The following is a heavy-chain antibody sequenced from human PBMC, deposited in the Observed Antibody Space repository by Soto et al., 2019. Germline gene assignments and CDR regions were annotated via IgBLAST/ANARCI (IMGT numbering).Heavy chain of an antibody. CDR2: IYYSGCT. D-gene: IGHD6-13*01. J-gene: IGHJ5*02. CDR1: GGSISSYY. V-gene: IGHV4-59*01. CDR3: ARGSRWSDPYTCFDP. Sequence: PSETLSLTCTVSGGSISSYYWSWIRQPPGKGLEWIGYIYYSGCTNYNPSLKSRVTISVDTSKNQFSLKLSSVTAADTAVYYCARGSRWSDPYTCFDPWGQGTLVTVSS.